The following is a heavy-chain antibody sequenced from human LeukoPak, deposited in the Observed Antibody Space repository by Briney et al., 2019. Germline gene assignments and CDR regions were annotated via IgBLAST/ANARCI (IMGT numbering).Heavy chain of an antibody. V-gene: IGHV1-8*01. Sequence: ASVKVSCKASGYTFTSYDINWVRQATGQGLEWMGWMNPNSGNTGYAQKFQGRVTMTRNTSISTAYMELSSLRSEDTAVYYCARAHSSGWLNHYYYYGMDVWGQGTTVTVSS. D-gene: IGHD6-19*01. CDR1: GYTFTSYD. CDR2: MNPNSGNT. CDR3: ARAHSSGWLNHYYYYGMDV. J-gene: IGHJ6*02.